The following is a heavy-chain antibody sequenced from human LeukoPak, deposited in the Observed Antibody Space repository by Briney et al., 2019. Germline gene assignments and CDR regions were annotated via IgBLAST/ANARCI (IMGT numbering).Heavy chain of an antibody. J-gene: IGHJ3*02. D-gene: IGHD3-22*01. V-gene: IGHV1-18*01. Sequence: AASVKVSCKASGYTFTSYGISWVRQAPGQGLEWMGWISAYDGNTNYAQELQGRVTMTTDTSTSTAYMELRSLRSDDTAVYYCARDSRYYYDSSGYPPNAFDIWGQGTMVTVSS. CDR1: GYTFTSYG. CDR3: ARDSRYYYDSSGYPPNAFDI. CDR2: ISAYDGNT.